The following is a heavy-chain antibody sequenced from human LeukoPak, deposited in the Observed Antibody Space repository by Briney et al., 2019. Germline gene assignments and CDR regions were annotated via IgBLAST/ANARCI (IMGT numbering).Heavy chain of an antibody. V-gene: IGHV1-18*01. J-gene: IGHJ3*02. CDR1: GYTFTSYG. CDR3: ARDPGTKEEWLSDDAFDI. D-gene: IGHD3-3*01. CDR2: ISAYNGNT. Sequence: ASVKVSCKASGYTFTSYGISWVRQAPGQGLEWMGWISAYNGNTNYAQKLQGRVTMTTDTSTSTAYMELRSLRSDDTAVYYCARDPGTKEEWLSDDAFDIWGQGTMVTVSS.